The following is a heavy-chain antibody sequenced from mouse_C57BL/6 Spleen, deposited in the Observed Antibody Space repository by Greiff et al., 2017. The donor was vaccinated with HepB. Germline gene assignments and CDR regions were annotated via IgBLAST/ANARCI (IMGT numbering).Heavy chain of an antibody. CDR2: INPSSGYT. Sequence: VQLVESGAELARPGASVKMSCKASGYTFTSYTMHWVKQRPGQGLEWIGYINPSSGYTKYNQKFKDKATLTADKSSSTAYMQLSSLTSEDSAVYYCARGEGRRYFDYWGQGTTLTVSS. D-gene: IGHD3-3*01. CDR1: GYTFTSYT. J-gene: IGHJ2*01. V-gene: IGHV1-4*01. CDR3: ARGEGRRYFDY.